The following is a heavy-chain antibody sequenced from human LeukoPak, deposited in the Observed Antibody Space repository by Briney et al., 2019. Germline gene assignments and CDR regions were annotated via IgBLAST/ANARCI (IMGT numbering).Heavy chain of an antibody. CDR1: ALTFTTNA. CDR3: AKSRSDITRPGAHFDY. D-gene: IGHD1-20*01. J-gene: IGHJ4*02. CDR2: VTASGSST. Sequence: GGSLTPACAPSALTFTTNAIAWGRQPPGKGLGWVSTVTASGSSTYYADSVKSRFTISRGNSKNTLYRQMNSLRAEDTALYLCAKSRSDITRPGAHFDYWGQGTLVTVSS. V-gene: IGHV3-23*01.